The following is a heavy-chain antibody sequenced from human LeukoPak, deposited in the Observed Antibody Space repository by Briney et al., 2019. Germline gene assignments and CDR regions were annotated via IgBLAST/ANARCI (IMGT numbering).Heavy chain of an antibody. J-gene: IGHJ3*02. Sequence: SETLSLTCTVSGGSVSSGSYYWGWIRQPPGKGLEWIGYIYYSGSTKYNPSLKSRVTISLDTAKNQFSLKLSSVTAADTAVYYCAREWLPYAFDIWGQGTMVTVSS. D-gene: IGHD3-22*01. V-gene: IGHV4-61*01. CDR1: GGSVSSGSYY. CDR3: AREWLPYAFDI. CDR2: IYYSGST.